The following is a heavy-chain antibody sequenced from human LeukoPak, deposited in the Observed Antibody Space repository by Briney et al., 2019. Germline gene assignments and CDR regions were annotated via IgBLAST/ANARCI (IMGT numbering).Heavy chain of an antibody. CDR1: GGSISSGGYY. Sequence: SETLSLTCTVSGGSISSGGYYWSWIRQHPEKGLEWIGYIYYSGSTYYNPSLKSRVTISVDTSKNQFSLKLSSVTAADTAVYYCARDREQWLVRGIWDYWGQGTLVTVSS. CDR3: ARDREQWLVRGIWDY. J-gene: IGHJ4*02. CDR2: IYYSGST. V-gene: IGHV4-31*03. D-gene: IGHD6-19*01.